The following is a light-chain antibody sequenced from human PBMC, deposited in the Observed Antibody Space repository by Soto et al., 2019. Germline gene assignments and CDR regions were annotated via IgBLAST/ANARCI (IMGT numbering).Light chain of an antibody. CDR1: QSVSDNH. Sequence: EIVLTQSPGTLSLSPGERATLSCRASQSVSDNHLAWYHQKPGQPPRLLIYGASNSATGIPDRFSGHGSGTDFTLTISRLEPEDFATDYCHHYDRSPIFTFGPGTKVDI. J-gene: IGKJ3*01. CDR2: GAS. CDR3: HHYDRSPIFT. V-gene: IGKV3-20*01.